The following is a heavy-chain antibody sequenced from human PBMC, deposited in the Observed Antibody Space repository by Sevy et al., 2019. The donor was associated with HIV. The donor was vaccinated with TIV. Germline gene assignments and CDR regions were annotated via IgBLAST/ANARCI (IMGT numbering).Heavy chain of an antibody. CDR1: GFTFSSYA. V-gene: IGHV3-30-3*01. CDR3: AREALTTGIIDY. Sequence: GGSLRLSCAASGFTFSSYAMHWVRQAPGKGLEWVAVISYDGSNKYYADSVKGRFTISRDNSKNTLYLQMNSLRAEETAVYYCAREALTTGIIDYWGQGTLVTVSS. J-gene: IGHJ4*02. CDR2: ISYDGSNK. D-gene: IGHD3-3*02.